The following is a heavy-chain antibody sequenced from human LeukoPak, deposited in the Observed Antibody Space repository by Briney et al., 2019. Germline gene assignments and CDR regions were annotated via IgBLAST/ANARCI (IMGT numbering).Heavy chain of an antibody. D-gene: IGHD3-22*01. J-gene: IGHJ5*02. Sequence: SETLSLTCAVYGGSFSGYYWSWLRQPPGKGLEGIGEITHIGSTNYHPSLNSRVTISVDTSKNQFSLKLSSVTAADTAVYYCARTSIYYDSSGYRSWGQGTLVTVSS. CDR1: GGSFSGYY. CDR2: ITHIGST. CDR3: ARTSIYYDSSGYRS. V-gene: IGHV4-34*01.